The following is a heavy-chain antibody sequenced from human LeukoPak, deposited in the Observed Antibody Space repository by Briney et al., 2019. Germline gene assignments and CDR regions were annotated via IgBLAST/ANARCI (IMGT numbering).Heavy chain of an antibody. CDR1: GYSFTSYW. J-gene: IGHJ4*02. CDR3: ARQYCSSTSCYYFDY. V-gene: IGHV5-51*01. D-gene: IGHD2-2*01. CDR2: IYPGDSDT. Sequence: GESLNISCKGSGYSFTSYWIGWVRQMPGKGLEWMGIIYPGDSDTRYSPSFQGQVTISADKSISTAYLQWSSLKASDTAMYYCARQYCSSTSCYYFDYWGEGSLVSVCS.